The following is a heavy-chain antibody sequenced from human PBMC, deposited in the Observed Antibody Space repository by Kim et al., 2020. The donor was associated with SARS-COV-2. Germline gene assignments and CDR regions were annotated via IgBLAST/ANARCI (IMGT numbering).Heavy chain of an antibody. Sequence: GGSLRLSCAASGFTFSSYTMNWVRQAPGKGLEWVSSISGSGTYIHYADSVKGRFTISRDNAKNSLFLQMNSLRVEDRAMYYCSGSPPYYYGMDVWGQGTTVIVS. D-gene: IGHD1-26*01. CDR2: ISGSGTYI. V-gene: IGHV3-21*06. CDR3: SGSPPYYYGMDV. CDR1: GFTFSSYT. J-gene: IGHJ6*02.